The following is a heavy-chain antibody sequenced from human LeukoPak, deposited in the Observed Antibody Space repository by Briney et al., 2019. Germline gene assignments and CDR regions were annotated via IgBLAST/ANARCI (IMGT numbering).Heavy chain of an antibody. D-gene: IGHD5-18*01. CDR2: IYPGDSGT. Sequence: GESLKISCKVSGYSFTSYWIGWVRQMPGKGPEWMGIIYPGDSGTRYSPSFQGQVTISADKFISTAYLQWSSLKASDTAMYYCARHLRLWQNWFDPWGQGTLVTVSS. V-gene: IGHV5-51*01. J-gene: IGHJ5*02. CDR3: ARHLRLWQNWFDP. CDR1: GYSFTSYW.